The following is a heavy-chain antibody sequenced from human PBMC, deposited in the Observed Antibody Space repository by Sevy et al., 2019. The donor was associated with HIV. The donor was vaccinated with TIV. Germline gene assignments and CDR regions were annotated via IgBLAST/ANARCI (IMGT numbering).Heavy chain of an antibody. V-gene: IGHV3-7*01. J-gene: IGHJ3*02. CDR2: IKRDESVK. CDR1: GFTFSDYW. CDR3: ARDSSYCSGDKCYDVFDI. D-gene: IGHD2-21*01. Sequence: RGSLRLSSAASGFTFSDYWMTWVRQAPGKDLEWVANIKRDESVKHYVDSVKGRFSVSRDNAKNSLYLHMNSLRADDTALYYCARDSSYCSGDKCYDVFDIWGQGTMVTVSS.